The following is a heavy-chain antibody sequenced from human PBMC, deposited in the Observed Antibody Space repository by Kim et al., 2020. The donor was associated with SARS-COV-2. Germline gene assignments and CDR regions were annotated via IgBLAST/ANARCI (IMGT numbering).Heavy chain of an antibody. Sequence: SETLSLTCTVSGGSISSYYWSWIRQPPGKGLEWIGYIYYSGSTNYNPSLKSRVTISVDTSKNQFSLKLSSVTAADTAVYYCASLYYYGSGSYFDAFDIWGQGTMVTVSS. D-gene: IGHD3-10*01. CDR1: GGSISSYY. V-gene: IGHV4-59*13. J-gene: IGHJ3*02. CDR3: ASLYYYGSGSYFDAFDI. CDR2: IYYSGST.